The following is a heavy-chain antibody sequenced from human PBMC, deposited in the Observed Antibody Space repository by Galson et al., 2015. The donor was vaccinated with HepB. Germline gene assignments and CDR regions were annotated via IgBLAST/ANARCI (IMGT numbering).Heavy chain of an antibody. J-gene: IGHJ5*02. V-gene: IGHV3-30-3*01. CDR3: ARDQTAYNFWSGYFWFDP. CDR2: ISYDGNKK. Sequence: SLRLSCAASGFTFSGYGLHWVRQAPGKGLEWVTFISYDGNKKSYVDSVKGRFTIFRDNSKNTVYLQMNSLRSEDTAVYYWARDQTAYNFWSGYFWFDPWGQGTLVTVSS. CDR1: GFTFSGYG. D-gene: IGHD3-3*01.